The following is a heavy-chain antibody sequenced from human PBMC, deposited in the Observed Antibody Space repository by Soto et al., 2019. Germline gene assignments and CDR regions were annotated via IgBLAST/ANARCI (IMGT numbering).Heavy chain of an antibody. D-gene: IGHD6-25*01. CDR3: ASGGRKYYFDY. Sequence: GGSLRLSCAASGGSFSNYWMHWVRQVPGKGLEWVSVIYSGGTTYYADSVRGRFTISRDDSKNTLYLQMNSLRAEDTAIYYCASGGRKYYFDYWGQGALVTVSS. CDR1: GGSFSNYW. V-gene: IGHV3-53*01. CDR2: IYSGGTT. J-gene: IGHJ4*02.